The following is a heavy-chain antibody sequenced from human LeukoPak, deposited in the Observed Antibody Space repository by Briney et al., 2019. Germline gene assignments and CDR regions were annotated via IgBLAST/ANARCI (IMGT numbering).Heavy chain of an antibody. D-gene: IGHD3-22*01. CDR3: ARTIVGYYYDSSGYYYRPEYFQH. CDR1: GGSISSGGYS. CDR2: IYHSGST. J-gene: IGHJ1*01. V-gene: IGHV4-30-2*01. Sequence: PSETLSLTCAVSGGSISSGGYSWSWIRQPPGKGLEWIGYIYHSGSTYYNPSLKSRVTISVDRSKNQFSLKLSSVTAADTAVYYCARTIVGYYYDSSGYYYRPEYFQHWGQGTLVTVSS.